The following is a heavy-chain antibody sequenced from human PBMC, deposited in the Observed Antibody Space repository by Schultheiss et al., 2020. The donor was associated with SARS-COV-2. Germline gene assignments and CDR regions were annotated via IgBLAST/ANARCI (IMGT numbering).Heavy chain of an antibody. Sequence: SETLSLTCTVSGGSISSGGYYWSWIRQHPGKGLEWIGYIYYSGSTYYNPSLKSRVTISVDTSKNQFSLKLSSVTAADTAVYYCARHFSSGNSVAEYFQHWGQGTLVTVSS. D-gene: IGHD4-23*01. V-gene: IGHV4-31*03. CDR3: ARHFSSGNSVAEYFQH. J-gene: IGHJ1*01. CDR1: GGSISSGGYY. CDR2: IYYSGST.